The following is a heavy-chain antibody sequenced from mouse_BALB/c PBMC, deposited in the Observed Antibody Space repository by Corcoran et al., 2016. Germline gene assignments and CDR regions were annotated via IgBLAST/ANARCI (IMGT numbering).Heavy chain of an antibody. CDR3: ARGLYFDY. CDR2: INPNYDST. J-gene: IGHJ2*01. D-gene: IGHD3-1*01. CDR1: GYTFTNYY. Sequence: EVQLQQSGAGLVKPAASVKISCTASGYTFTNYYMDWVKHGHGQSIEWIGDINPNYDSTSYNQKFKGKATLTVDKSSSTAYMELRSLTSEDTTVYDCARGLYFDYWRQGTTLTVSS. V-gene: IGHV1-18*01.